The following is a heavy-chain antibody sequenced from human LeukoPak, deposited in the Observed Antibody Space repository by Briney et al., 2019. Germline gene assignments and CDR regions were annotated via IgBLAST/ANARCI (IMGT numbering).Heavy chain of an antibody. CDR3: AKVAPGIAAAGAFDP. Sequence: GGSLRLSCAASGFIFTNYFMSWVRQAPGKGLEWVASIKHDGSEKYYVDSVRGRFTISRDNSKNTLYLQMNSLRAEDTAVYYCAKVAPGIAAAGAFDPWGQGTLVTVSS. CDR2: IKHDGSEK. CDR1: GFIFTNYF. J-gene: IGHJ5*02. D-gene: IGHD6-13*01. V-gene: IGHV3-7*03.